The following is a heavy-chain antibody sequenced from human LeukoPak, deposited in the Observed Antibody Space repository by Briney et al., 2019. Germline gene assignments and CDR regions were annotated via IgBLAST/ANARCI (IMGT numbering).Heavy chain of an antibody. Sequence: SETLSLTCTVSGGSISSGGYYWSWIRQHPGKGLEWIGYIYYSGSTYYNPSLKSRVTISVDTSKNQFSLKLSSVTAADTAVYYCASAAGTQDYYYGMDVWGQGTTVTVSS. CDR2: IYYSGST. D-gene: IGHD6-13*01. CDR3: ASAAGTQDYYYGMDV. V-gene: IGHV4-31*03. CDR1: GGSISSGGYY. J-gene: IGHJ6*02.